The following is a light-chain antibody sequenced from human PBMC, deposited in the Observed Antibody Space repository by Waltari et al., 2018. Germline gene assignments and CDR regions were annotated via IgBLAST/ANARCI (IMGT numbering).Light chain of an antibody. Sequence: QSGLTQPASASGSPGQSITISCTGTSSDVGNYNLVSWYQQHPGKAPKLLIYEVTKPASGTSDRFSASKSGNTASLTISGLQAQEDEADYYCCSYVGLGTYVFGTGTKVTV. V-gene: IGLV2-23*02. CDR2: EVT. CDR1: SSDVGNYNL. J-gene: IGLJ1*01. CDR3: CSYVGLGTYV.